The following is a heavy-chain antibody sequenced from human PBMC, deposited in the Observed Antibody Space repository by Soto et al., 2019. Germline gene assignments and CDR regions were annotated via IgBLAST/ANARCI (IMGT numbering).Heavy chain of an antibody. Sequence: QVQLVESGGGVVQPGRSLRLSFAASGFTFSSYGMHWVRQAPGKGLEWVAVISYDGSNKYYADSVKGRFTISRDNSKNTLYLQMNSLRAEDTAVYDSSALGDYWGQGTLVTVSS. V-gene: IGHV3-30*03. CDR3: SALGDY. D-gene: IGHD3-22*01. J-gene: IGHJ4*02. CDR1: GFTFSSYG. CDR2: ISYDGSNK.